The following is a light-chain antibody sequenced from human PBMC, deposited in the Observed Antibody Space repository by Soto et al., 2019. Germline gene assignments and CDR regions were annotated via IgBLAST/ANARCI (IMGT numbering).Light chain of an antibody. CDR3: QHDHGWPIT. V-gene: IGKV3D-7*01. CDR1: QSVSSSS. J-gene: IGKJ5*01. CDR2: GAS. Sequence: PGEIVTLSCSSSQSVSSSSLTWYQQKPGQAPRLLIYGASTRATGIPARFSGSGSGTDFTLTISDVQPEDFAVYYCQHDHGWPITFGQGTRLEIK.